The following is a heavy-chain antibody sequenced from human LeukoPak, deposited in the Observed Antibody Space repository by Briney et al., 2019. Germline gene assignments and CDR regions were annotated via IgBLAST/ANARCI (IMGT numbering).Heavy chain of an antibody. D-gene: IGHD3-9*01. J-gene: IGHJ4*02. Sequence: SVKVSCKASGGTFSSYAISWVRQAPGQGLEWMGGIIPIFGTENYAQKFQGRVTITADESTSTAYMELSSLRSEDTAVYYCARLRAYDILAGYYPFDYWGQGTLVTVSS. CDR3: ARLRAYDILAGYYPFDY. CDR2: IIPIFGTE. CDR1: GGTFSSYA. V-gene: IGHV1-69*13.